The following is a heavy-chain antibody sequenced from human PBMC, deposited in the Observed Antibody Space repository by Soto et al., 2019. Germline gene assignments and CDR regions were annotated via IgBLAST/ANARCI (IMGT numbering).Heavy chain of an antibody. CDR2: IKRKTDGGTT. CDR1: GFTFSNAW. CDR3: TSYMGIAAAGI. Sequence: GGSLRLSCAASGFTFSNAWMNWVRQAPGKGLEWVGRIKRKTDGGTTDYAAPVKGRFTISRADSKNTLYLQMNSLKTEDTAVYYCTSYMGIAAAGIWGQGTLVTVSS. D-gene: IGHD6-13*01. V-gene: IGHV3-15*07. J-gene: IGHJ4*02.